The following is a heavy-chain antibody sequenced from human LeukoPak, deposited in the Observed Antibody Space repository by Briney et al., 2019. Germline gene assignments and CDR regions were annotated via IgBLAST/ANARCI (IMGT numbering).Heavy chain of an antibody. D-gene: IGHD3-22*01. CDR2: IYYSGST. CDR3: AREDSSFTEDY. Sequence: MTSQTLSLTCTVSGGSISSGDYYWSWIRQPPGKGLEWIGYIYYSGSTYYNPSLKSRVTISVDTSKNQFSLKLSSVTAADTAVYYCAREDSSFTEDYWGQGTLVAVSS. V-gene: IGHV4-30-4*01. J-gene: IGHJ4*02. CDR1: GGSISSGDYY.